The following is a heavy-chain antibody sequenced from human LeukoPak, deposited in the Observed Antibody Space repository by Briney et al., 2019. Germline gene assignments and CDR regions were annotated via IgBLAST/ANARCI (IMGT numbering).Heavy chain of an antibody. CDR1: GYTFTSYG. J-gene: IGHJ1*01. CDR2: ISAYNGNA. Sequence: GASVKVSCKASGYTFTSYGISWVRQAPGQGLEWMGWISAYNGNANYAQKFQGRVTMTTDTSTSTAYMELRSLRSDDTAVYYCARADVYSSGWLVAEYFQHWGQGTLVTVSS. CDR3: ARADVYSSGWLVAEYFQH. V-gene: IGHV1-18*01. D-gene: IGHD6-19*01.